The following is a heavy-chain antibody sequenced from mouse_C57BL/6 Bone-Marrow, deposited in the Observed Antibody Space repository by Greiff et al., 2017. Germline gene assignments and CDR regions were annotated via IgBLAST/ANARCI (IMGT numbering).Heavy chain of an antibody. D-gene: IGHD4-1*01. J-gene: IGHJ1*03. CDR1: GYTFTSYW. CDR3: ARELTNWDWYFDV. Sequence: VQLQQPGAELVKPGASVKLSCKASGYTFTSYWMHWVKQRPGQGLEWIGMIHPNSGSTNYNEKFKSKATLTVDKSSSTASMQLSSLTSEDSAVYYCARELTNWDWYFDVWGTGTTVTVSS. CDR2: IHPNSGST. V-gene: IGHV1-64*01.